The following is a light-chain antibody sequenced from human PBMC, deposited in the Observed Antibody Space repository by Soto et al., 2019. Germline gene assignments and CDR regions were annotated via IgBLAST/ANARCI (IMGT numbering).Light chain of an antibody. J-gene: IGKJ1*01. CDR1: QTISSW. CDR2: KAS. Sequence: DIQMTQSPSTLSGSVGDRFTITCRASQTISSWLAWYQQKPGKAPKLLIYKASTLKSGVPPRFNGSRSETEFTLTIRNLQPDDFATYYCQQYNSFPWTFGLGTKVDIK. CDR3: QQYNSFPWT. V-gene: IGKV1-5*03.